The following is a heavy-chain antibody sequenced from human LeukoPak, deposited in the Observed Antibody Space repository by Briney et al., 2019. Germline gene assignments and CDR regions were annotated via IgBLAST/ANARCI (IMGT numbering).Heavy chain of an antibody. CDR2: IRSGSTYI. CDR3: ARDGIFDY. V-gene: IGHV3-21*01. CDR1: GFTFSTCS. J-gene: IGHJ4*02. Sequence: GGSLRLSCAASGFTFSTCSMHWVRQAPGKGLEWVSSIRSGSTYINYADSVKGRFTISRDDAKKSLYLQMNSLRAEDTAVYYCARDGIFDYWGQGTLVTVSS.